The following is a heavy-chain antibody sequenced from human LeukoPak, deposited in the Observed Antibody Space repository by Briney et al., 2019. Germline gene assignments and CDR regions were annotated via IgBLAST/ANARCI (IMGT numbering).Heavy chain of an antibody. CDR3: ARDRSGASGGYYYMDV. D-gene: IGHD3-3*01. J-gene: IGHJ6*03. Sequence: SETLSLTCAVSGYSISSIYYWGWIRQHPGKGLEWIGSVYQSGSTYYNPSLKSRVTISVDTSKNQFSLKLNSVTAADTAVYYCARDRSGASGGYYYMDVWGKGTTVTVSS. CDR2: VYQSGST. CDR1: GYSISSIYY. V-gene: IGHV4-38-2*02.